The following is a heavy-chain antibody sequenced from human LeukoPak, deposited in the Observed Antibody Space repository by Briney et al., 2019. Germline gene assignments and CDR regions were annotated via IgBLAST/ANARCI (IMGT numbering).Heavy chain of an antibody. CDR3: AKGFLLASGNDY. V-gene: IGHV3-23*01. CDR2: ISGSGGST. Sequence: GGSLRLSCSASGFTFSSYAMHWVRQAPGKGLEWVSAISGSGGSTYYADSVKGRFTISRDNSKNTLYLQMNSLRAEDTAVYYCAKGFLLASGNDYWGQGTLVTVSS. D-gene: IGHD3-9*01. J-gene: IGHJ4*02. CDR1: GFTFSSYA.